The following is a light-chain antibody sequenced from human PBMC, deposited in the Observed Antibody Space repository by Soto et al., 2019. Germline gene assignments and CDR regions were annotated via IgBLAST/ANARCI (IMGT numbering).Light chain of an antibody. CDR1: SSDLGGYNY. V-gene: IGLV2-8*01. CDR2: EVS. J-gene: IGLJ1*01. Sequence: QSVLTQPPSASGSPGQSVTISCTGRSSDLGGYNYVSWYQQHPGKAPKLMIYEVSKRPSGVPDRFSGSKSGNTASLTVSGLQAEDEADYYCCSYAGSDNYVFGTGTKVTVL. CDR3: CSYAGSDNYV.